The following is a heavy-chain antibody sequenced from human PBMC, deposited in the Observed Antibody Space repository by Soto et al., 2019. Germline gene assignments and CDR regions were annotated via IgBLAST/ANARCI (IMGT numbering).Heavy chain of an antibody. CDR2: FDPEDGET. CDR1: GYTLTELS. Sequence: ASVKVSCKVSGYTLTELSMHWVRQAPGKGLEWMGGFDPEDGETIYAQKFQGRVTMTEDTSTDTAYMELSSLRSEDTAVYYCATNLELPPAPSVNYYYYGVDVWGQGTTVTVSS. CDR3: ATNLELPPAPSVNYYYYGVDV. J-gene: IGHJ6*02. D-gene: IGHD1-7*01. V-gene: IGHV1-24*01.